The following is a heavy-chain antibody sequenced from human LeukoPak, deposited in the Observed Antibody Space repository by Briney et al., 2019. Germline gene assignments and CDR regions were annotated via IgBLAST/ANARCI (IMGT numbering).Heavy chain of an antibody. D-gene: IGHD3-10*01. CDR1: GFTFSSYG. Sequence: GRSLRLSCAASGFTFSSYGMSWVRQAPGKGLEWVSGIDGSGAYTYYAGSMKGRVIISRDNSKKKVYLQMNSPRAEDTAVYYCSRFGRDLWFGGSWGQGTLVTVSS. J-gene: IGHJ5*02. V-gene: IGHV3-23*01. CDR2: IDGSGAYT. CDR3: SRFGRDLWFGGS.